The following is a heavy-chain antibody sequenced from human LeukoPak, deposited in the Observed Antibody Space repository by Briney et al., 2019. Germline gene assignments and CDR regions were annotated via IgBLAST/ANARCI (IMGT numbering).Heavy chain of an antibody. D-gene: IGHD2-21*01. CDR2: INPSGGST. CDR1: GYTFINYY. Sequence: AAVKVSCKASGYTFINYYMHWVRQAPGQGLEWMGIINPSGGSTSYAQKFQGRVTMTRDTSTSTVYMELSSLRSEDTAVYYCARDESTSILWWWGQGTLVTVSS. V-gene: IGHV1-46*01. J-gene: IGHJ1*01. CDR3: ARDESTSILWW.